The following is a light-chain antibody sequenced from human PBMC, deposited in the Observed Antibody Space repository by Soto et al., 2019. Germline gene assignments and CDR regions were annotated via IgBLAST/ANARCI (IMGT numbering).Light chain of an antibody. J-gene: IGLJ3*02. CDR2: RNN. Sequence: QSVLTQPPSASGTPGQRVTISCSGSSSNIGSNYVYWYQQLPGTAPKLLIYRNNQRPPGVPDRFSGSKSGTSASLAISGLRLEDEANYYCAAWDDSLSGVVFGGGTQLTVL. V-gene: IGLV1-47*01. CDR1: SSNIGSNY. CDR3: AAWDDSLSGVV.